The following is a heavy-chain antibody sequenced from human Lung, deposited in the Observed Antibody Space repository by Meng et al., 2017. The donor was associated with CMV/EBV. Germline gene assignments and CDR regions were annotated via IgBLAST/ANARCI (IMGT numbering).Heavy chain of an antibody. CDR3: ARYVPNGSFWYFDF. CDR2: ISVKNGEA. V-gene: IGHV1-18*01. D-gene: IGHD6-13*01. Sequence: QVRLRPSEVEAKNPWSLMKVYCKASGYIFTNYEISWVRQAPGQGLEWMEWISVKNGEAKYPQNFQGRVTMTTDTTTSTAYMELRSLTSDDTAVYYCARYVPNGSFWYFDFWGRDTLVTVSS. J-gene: IGHJ2*01. CDR1: GYIFTNYE.